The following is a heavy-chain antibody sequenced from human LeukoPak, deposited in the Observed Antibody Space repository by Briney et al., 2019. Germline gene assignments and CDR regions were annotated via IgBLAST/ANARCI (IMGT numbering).Heavy chain of an antibody. D-gene: IGHD2-2*01. CDR3: ARDPGEVVVPAAKSGYYYYMDV. Sequence: ASVKVSCKASGYTFTSYGISWVRQAPGQGLEWMGWISAYNGNTNYAQKLQGRVTMTTDTSTSTAYMELRSLGSDDTAVYYCARDPGEVVVPAAKSGYYYYMDVWGKGTTVTVSS. V-gene: IGHV1-18*01. J-gene: IGHJ6*03. CDR1: GYTFTSYG. CDR2: ISAYNGNT.